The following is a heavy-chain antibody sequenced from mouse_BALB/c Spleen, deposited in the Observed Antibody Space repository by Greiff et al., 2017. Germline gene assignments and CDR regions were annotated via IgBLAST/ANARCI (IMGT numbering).Heavy chain of an antibody. CDR2: ISYSGST. Sequence: EVKLMESGPSLVKPSQTLSLTCSVTGDSITSGYWNWIRKFPGNKLEYMGYISYSGSTYYNPSLKSRISITRDTSKNQYYLQLNSVTTEDTATYYCARSAYRYDRYFDYWGQGTTLTVSS. D-gene: IGHD2-14*01. CDR3: ARSAYRYDRYFDY. CDR1: GDSITSGY. J-gene: IGHJ2*01. V-gene: IGHV3-8*02.